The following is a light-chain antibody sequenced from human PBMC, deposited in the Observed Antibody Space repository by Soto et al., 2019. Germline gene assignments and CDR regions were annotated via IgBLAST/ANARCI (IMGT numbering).Light chain of an antibody. Sequence: DIVTTQSPDSLAVSLGERATINCKSSQSVLYSSNNKNYLAWYQQKPGQPPKLLIYWASTRESGVPDRFSGSGSGTDFTLTISSLQAEDVAVYYCQQYYSTPITFGQGTRGEIK. V-gene: IGKV4-1*01. CDR3: QQYYSTPIT. CDR1: QSVLYSSNNKNY. J-gene: IGKJ5*01. CDR2: WAS.